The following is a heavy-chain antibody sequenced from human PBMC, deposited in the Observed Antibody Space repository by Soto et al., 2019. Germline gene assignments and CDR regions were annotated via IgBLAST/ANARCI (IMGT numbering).Heavy chain of an antibody. D-gene: IGHD1-20*01. CDR3: ARETGSYSCNDGLMHV. J-gene: IGHJ6*02. CDR2: IDTGTTFM. V-gene: IGHV3-21*01. CDR1: GFSFSNFT. Sequence: EVQLVESGGGLVKPGGSLRLSCAASGFSFSNFTMNWVRQAPGKGLEWVSAIDTGTTFMFYADSVTGRFTISRDNSKKSVYLQMHRMRAEDTAVYYCARETGSYSCNDGLMHVWGQGTTVTVSS.